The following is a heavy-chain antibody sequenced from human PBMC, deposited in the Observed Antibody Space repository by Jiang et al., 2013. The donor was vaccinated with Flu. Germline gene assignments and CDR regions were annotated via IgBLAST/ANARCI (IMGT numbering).Heavy chain of an antibody. CDR1: GFTFDDYG. D-gene: IGHD4-17*01. Sequence: VQLVESGGSVVRPGGSLRLSCAVSGFTFDDYGMTWVRQAPGKGLEWVSAINWNGASTGYADSVKGRFTISRDNAKNSLYLQMNSLRAEDTAFYYCARLTWGDYLYFWGHASDIWGQGTMVTVSS. CDR3: ARLTWGDYLYFWGHASDI. CDR2: INWNGAST. J-gene: IGHJ3*02. V-gene: IGHV3-20*04.